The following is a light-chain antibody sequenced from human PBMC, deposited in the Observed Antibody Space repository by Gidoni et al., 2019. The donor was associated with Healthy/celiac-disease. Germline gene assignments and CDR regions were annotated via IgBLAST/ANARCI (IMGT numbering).Light chain of an antibody. CDR2: GAS. V-gene: IGKV3-20*01. Sequence: EIVLTQSPGTLSLSTGERATLPCRASQSVSSSYFAWYQQKPGQAPRLLIYGASSRATGIPDMFSGSVSGTDFTLTISRLEPGDFAVYYCQQYGSSQETFGQGTKVEIK. J-gene: IGKJ1*01. CDR1: QSVSSSY. CDR3: QQYGSSQET.